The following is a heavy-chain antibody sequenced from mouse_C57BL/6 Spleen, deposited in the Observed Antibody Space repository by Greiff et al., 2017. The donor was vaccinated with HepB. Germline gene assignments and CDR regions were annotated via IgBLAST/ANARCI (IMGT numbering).Heavy chain of an antibody. Sequence: EVKLVESGGGLVQPKGSLKLSCAASGFSFNTYAMNWVRQAPGKGLEWVARIRSKSNNYATYYADSVKDRFTISRDDSESMLYLQMNNLKTEDTAMYYCVRQSPYYYGSSLDYWGQGTTLTVSS. CDR3: VRQSPYYYGSSLDY. CDR1: GFSFNTYA. J-gene: IGHJ2*01. CDR2: IRSKSNNYAT. D-gene: IGHD1-1*01. V-gene: IGHV10-1*01.